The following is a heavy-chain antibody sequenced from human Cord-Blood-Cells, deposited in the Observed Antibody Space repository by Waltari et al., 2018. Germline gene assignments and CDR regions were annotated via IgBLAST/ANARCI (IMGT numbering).Heavy chain of an antibody. V-gene: IGHV7-4-1*02. CDR3: ARVELGIFDY. D-gene: IGHD7-27*01. J-gene: IGHJ4*02. CDR2: SNNSTGNP. CDR1: AYTFTSYA. Sequence: QVQLVQSGSALKKPGASVKVSCKASAYTFTSYAMNWVRQAPGQGLEWVGWSNNSTGNPTYAQGFTGRFVFSLDTSVSTAYLQISSLKAEDTAVYYCARVELGIFDYWGQGTLVTVSS.